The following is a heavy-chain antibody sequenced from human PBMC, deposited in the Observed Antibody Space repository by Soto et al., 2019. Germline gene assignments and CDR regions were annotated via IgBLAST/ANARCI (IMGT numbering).Heavy chain of an antibody. Sequence: PSETLSLTCAVSGGSISSSNWWSWVRQPPGKGLEWIGEINHSGSTNYNPSLKSRVTISVDTSKNQFSLKLSSVTAADSAVYYCARDPFFLYYYDSSGYYYFAPDVWGQGTTVTVSS. V-gene: IGHV4-4*02. J-gene: IGHJ6*02. CDR2: INHSGST. CDR1: GGSISSSNW. D-gene: IGHD3-22*01. CDR3: ARDPFFLYYYDSSGYYYFAPDV.